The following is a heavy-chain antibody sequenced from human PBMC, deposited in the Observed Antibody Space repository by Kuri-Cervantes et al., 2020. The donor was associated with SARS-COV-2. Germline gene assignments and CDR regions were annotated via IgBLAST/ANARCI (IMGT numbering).Heavy chain of an antibody. J-gene: IGHJ4*02. CDR2: ISSNGGST. Sequence: GGSLRLSCSASGFTFSSYAMHWVRQAPGKGLEYVSAISSNGGSTYYADSVKGRFTISRDNSKNTLYPQMSSLRAEDTAVYYCVKSSYGGSSSWPDYWGQGTLVTVSS. V-gene: IGHV3-64D*06. CDR3: VKSSYGGSSSWPDY. CDR1: GFTFSSYA. D-gene: IGHD6-13*01.